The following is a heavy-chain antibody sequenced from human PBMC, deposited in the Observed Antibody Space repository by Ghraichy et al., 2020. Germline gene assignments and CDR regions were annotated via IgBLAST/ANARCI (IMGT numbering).Heavy chain of an antibody. D-gene: IGHD1-26*01. CDR2: IKNKADNYAT. CDR1: GFTFSASA. Sequence: GGSLRLSCAASGFTFSASAIHWVRQASGKGLEWVGRIKNKADNYATAFAALVKGRFDISRDDSKNTAYLHMSSLNTEDTAGYYCARLDYSGTYYLDVWGRGTTVTVSS. J-gene: IGHJ6*02. CDR3: ARLDYSGTYYLDV. V-gene: IGHV3-73*01.